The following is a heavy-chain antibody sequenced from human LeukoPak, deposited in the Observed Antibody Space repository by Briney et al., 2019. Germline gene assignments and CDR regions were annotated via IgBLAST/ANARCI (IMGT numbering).Heavy chain of an antibody. CDR3: ARGGATAGTKYNWFDS. CDR1: GYTFTGYH. D-gene: IGHD6-13*01. J-gene: IGHJ5*01. CDR2: INPNSGDT. V-gene: IGHV1-2*06. Sequence: ASVKVSCKASGYTFTGYHMHWVRQAPGQGLEWMGRINPNSGDTNYAQKFQGRVTMTRDTSINTAYMELRRLRSDDTAVYYCARGGATAGTKYNWFDSWGQGTLVTVSS.